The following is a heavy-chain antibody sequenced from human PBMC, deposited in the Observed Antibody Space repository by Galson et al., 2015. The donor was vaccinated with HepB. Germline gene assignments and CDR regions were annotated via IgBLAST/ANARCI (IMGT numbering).Heavy chain of an antibody. V-gene: IGHV4-30-4*01. J-gene: IGHJ4*02. CDR2: IYYSGGT. CDR3: AQDSGYPVT. CDR1: GDSISRGKHY. Sequence: TLSLTCTVSGDSISRGKHYWSWIRQTPEKGLEWIGYIYYSGGTYSNPSLKSRVTISVDMSKNQFSLRLTSVTAADTAVYYCAQDSGYPVTWGQGILVTVSS. D-gene: IGHD3-22*01.